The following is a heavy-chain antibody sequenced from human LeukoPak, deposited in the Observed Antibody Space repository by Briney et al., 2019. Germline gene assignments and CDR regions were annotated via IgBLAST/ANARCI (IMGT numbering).Heavy chain of an antibody. Sequence: PGGSLRLSCAASGFTFSSYSMNWVRQAPGKGLEWVSSISSSSSYIYYADSVKGRFTISRDNAKNSLYLQMNSPRAEDTAVYYCARDIVVVAATDPYWGQGTLVTVSS. D-gene: IGHD2-15*01. J-gene: IGHJ4*02. CDR2: ISSSSSYI. CDR1: GFTFSSYS. CDR3: ARDIVVVAATDPY. V-gene: IGHV3-21*01.